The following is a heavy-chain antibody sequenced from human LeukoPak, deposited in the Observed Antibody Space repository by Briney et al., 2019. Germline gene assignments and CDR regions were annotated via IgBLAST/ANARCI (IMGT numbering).Heavy chain of an antibody. V-gene: IGHV3-49*04. CDR1: GFTFGDYG. CDR2: IRSKAYGGTT. CDR3: TRDEYGDVDY. J-gene: IGHJ4*02. Sequence: GGSLTLTCTASGFTFGDYGMSWVRKAQGQGLERVGFIRSKAYGGTTEYAASVKGRFTISRYDSKSIAYLQMNSLKNEDTAVYYCTRDEYGDVDYWGQGTLVTVSS. D-gene: IGHD4-17*01.